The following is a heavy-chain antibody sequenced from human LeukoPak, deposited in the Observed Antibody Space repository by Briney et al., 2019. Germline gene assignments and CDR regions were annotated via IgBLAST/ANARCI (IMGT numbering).Heavy chain of an antibody. D-gene: IGHD3-22*01. J-gene: IGHJ3*02. Sequence: PGGSLRLSCAASGFSFSRYWMSWVRQAPVRGLEWVANIKPDGSEIYYVDSVKGRFTISRDNSKNTLYLQMNSLRAEDTAVYYCAKKSDYYDSSGYTNAFDIWGQGTMVTVSS. CDR3: AKKSDYYDSSGYTNAFDI. CDR1: GFSFSRYW. CDR2: IKPDGSEI. V-gene: IGHV3-7*01.